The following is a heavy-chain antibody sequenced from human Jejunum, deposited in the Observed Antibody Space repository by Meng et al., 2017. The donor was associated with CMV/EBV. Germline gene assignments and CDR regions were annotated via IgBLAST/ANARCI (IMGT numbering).Heavy chain of an antibody. CDR2: IKEDGGEE. J-gene: IGHJ4*02. CDR3: ARQAGTY. CDR1: GFTVSYYW. D-gene: IGHD6-13*01. Sequence: SCVGSGFTVSYYWMSWVRQAPGKGLECVANIKEDGGEEYYVDSVKGRFTISRDNAKNSLYLQMNSLRAEDTAVYYCARQAGTYWGQGTVVTVSS. V-gene: IGHV3-7*01.